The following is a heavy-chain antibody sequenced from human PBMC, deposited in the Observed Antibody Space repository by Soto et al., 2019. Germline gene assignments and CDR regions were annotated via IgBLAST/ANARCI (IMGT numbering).Heavy chain of an antibody. CDR2: NYYSGST. CDR3: ARDRDYGDYVGAFDI. D-gene: IGHD4-17*01. J-gene: IGHJ3*02. V-gene: IGHV4-30-4*01. Sequence: QVQLQESGPGLVKPSQTLSLTCTVSGGSISSGDYYWSWIRQPPGKGLEWIGYNYYSGSTYYNPSLKSRVTISVETSKNQFSLKLSSVTAADTAVYYCARDRDYGDYVGAFDIWGQGTMVTVSS. CDR1: GGSISSGDYY.